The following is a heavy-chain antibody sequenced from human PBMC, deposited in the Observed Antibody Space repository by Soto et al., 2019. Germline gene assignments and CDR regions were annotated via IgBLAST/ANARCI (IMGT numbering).Heavy chain of an antibody. D-gene: IGHD3-22*01. CDR2: VSYDGSNK. CDR1: GLIFSSYG. V-gene: IGHV3-30*18. J-gene: IGHJ4*02. Sequence: QVQLVESGGGVVQPGRSLRLSCAASGLIFSSYGIHWVRQAPDKGLEWVASVSYDGSNKYYTDSVKGRFTISRDNSKNTLYLQMDSLRVEDTAVYYCAKDTFYHDSSGYYVFDYWGQGTLVTVSS. CDR3: AKDTFYHDSSGYYVFDY.